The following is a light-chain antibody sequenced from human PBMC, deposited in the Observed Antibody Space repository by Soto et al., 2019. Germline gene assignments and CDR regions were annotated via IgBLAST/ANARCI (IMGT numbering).Light chain of an antibody. CDR3: QQYDTSPRT. V-gene: IGKV3-20*01. CDR2: GAS. Sequence: EIVLTQSPGTLSLSPGERATLSCRASQSVSSSYLAWYQQKPGQAPRLLIYGASSSATGIPDRFSGSGSGTAFPLTISRLEPEDFAVYYCQQYDTSPRTFGQGTKVEIK. CDR1: QSVSSSY. J-gene: IGKJ1*01.